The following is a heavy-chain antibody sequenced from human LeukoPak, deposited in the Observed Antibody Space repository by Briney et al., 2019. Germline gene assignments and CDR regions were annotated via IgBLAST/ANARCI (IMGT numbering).Heavy chain of an antibody. J-gene: IGHJ5*02. CDR3: ATATFYVTSGYFPS. CDR2: ISSSGSTI. Sequence: GGSLRLSCAASGFTFSDYYMSWIRQAPGKGLEWVSYISSSGSTIYYADSVKGRFTISRDNAKNSLYLQMNSLRDEDTAVYYCATATFYVTSGYFPSWGQGTLVTVSS. CDR1: GFTFSDYY. V-gene: IGHV3-11*04. D-gene: IGHD3-22*01.